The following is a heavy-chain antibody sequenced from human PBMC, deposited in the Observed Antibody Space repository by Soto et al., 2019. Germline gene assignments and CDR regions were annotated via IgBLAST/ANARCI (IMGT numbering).Heavy chain of an antibody. CDR1: GYTFTSYD. J-gene: IGHJ6*03. V-gene: IGHV1-8*01. CDR2: MNPNSGNT. D-gene: IGHD3-10*01. Sequence: ASVKVSCKASGYTFTSYDINWVRQATGQGLEWMGWMNPNSGNTGYAQKFQGRVTMTRNTSISTAYMELSSLRSEDTAVYYCARCGGSGSFFYYYYYMDVWGKGTTVTVSS. CDR3: ARCGGSGSFFYYYYYMDV.